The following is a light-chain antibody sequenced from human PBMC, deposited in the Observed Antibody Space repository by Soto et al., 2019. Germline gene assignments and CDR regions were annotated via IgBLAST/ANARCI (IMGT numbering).Light chain of an antibody. Sequence: EIVRTQYPSNLSASPGERATVSCRASQSVRSNLSWYQQKPAKEPSLLIYGASTRATGIPPRFSGSGSGTEFTLPISSRQSEDFAVYYCQQHNNGSPLTFGQGTLLEI. J-gene: IGKJ5*01. CDR1: QSVRSN. V-gene: IGKV3-15*01. CDR2: GAS. CDR3: QQHNNGSPLT.